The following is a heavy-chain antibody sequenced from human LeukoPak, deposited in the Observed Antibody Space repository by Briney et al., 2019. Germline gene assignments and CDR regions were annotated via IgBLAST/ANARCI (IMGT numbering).Heavy chain of an antibody. V-gene: IGHV1-2*02. J-gene: IGHJ4*02. D-gene: IGHD4-23*01. Sequence: ASVKVSCKASGYTFTGYYMHWVRQAPGQGLEWMGWINPNSGGTNYAQKFQGRVTMTRDTSISTAYMELGRLRSDDTAVYYCARENDYGGKPLRYWGQGTPVTVSS. CDR2: INPNSGGT. CDR3: ARENDYGGKPLRY. CDR1: GYTFTGYY.